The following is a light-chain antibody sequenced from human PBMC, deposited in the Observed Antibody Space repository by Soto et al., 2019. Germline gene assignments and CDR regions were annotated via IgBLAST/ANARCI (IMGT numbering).Light chain of an antibody. V-gene: IGLV2-11*01. Sequence: QSALTQPRSVAGYPGQSVAISCTGTSSDVGGYNYVSWYQQHPGKAPKLMIYDVSKRPSGVPDRFSGSKSGNTASLTISGLQAEDEADYYCCSYAGNYYVFGTGTKVTVL. CDR2: DVS. CDR1: SSDVGGYNY. J-gene: IGLJ1*01. CDR3: CSYAGNYYV.